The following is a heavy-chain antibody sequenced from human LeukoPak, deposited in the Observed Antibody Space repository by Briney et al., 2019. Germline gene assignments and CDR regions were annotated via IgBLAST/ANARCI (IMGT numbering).Heavy chain of an antibody. D-gene: IGHD2-21*02. CDR2: INAGNGNT. V-gene: IGHV1-3*01. CDR3: ATSIVVVTAIPGLDY. CDR1: GYTFTSYA. J-gene: IGHJ4*02. Sequence: ASVKVSCKASGYTFTSYAMHWVRQAPGQRLEWMGWINAGNGNTKYSQKFQGRVTITRDTSASTAYMELSSLRSEDTAVYYCATSIVVVTAIPGLDYWGQGTLVTFSS.